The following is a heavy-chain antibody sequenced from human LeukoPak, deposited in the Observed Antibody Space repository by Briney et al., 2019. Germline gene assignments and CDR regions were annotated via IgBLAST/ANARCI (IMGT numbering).Heavy chain of an antibody. D-gene: IGHD6-6*01. CDR1: GFTFSSYS. CDR3: AREYSSSLYYYYGMDV. J-gene: IGHJ6*02. Sequence: KPGGSLRLSCAASGFTFSSYSMNWVRQAPGKGLEWVSSISSSSNYIYYADSVKGRFTISRDNAKNSLYLQMNSLRAEDTAVYYCAREYSSSLYYYYGMDVWGQGTTVTVSS. CDR2: ISSSSNYI. V-gene: IGHV3-21*01.